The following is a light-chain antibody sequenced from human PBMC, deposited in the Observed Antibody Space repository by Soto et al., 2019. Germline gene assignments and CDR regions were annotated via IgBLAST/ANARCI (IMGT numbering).Light chain of an antibody. Sequence: QSALTQPPSASGSPGQSVTISCTGTSSDVGGYNFVSWYQQDPGKAPKLIISEVSKRPSGVPDRFSGSKSGNTASLTVSGLQAEDEADYYCQSYDIRLSAWVFGGGTKVTVL. J-gene: IGLJ3*02. CDR3: QSYDIRLSAWV. CDR1: SSDVGGYNF. V-gene: IGLV2-8*01. CDR2: EVS.